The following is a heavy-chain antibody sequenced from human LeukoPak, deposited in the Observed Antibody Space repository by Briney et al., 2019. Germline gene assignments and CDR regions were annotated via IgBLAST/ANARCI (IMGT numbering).Heavy chain of an antibody. CDR1: GYTFTGYY. CDR2: INPNSGGT. V-gene: IGHV1-2*06. CDR3: ASAFSPYYYDSSGYYN. D-gene: IGHD3-22*01. J-gene: IGHJ4*02. Sequence: GASVKVSWKGSGYTFTGYYMHWGRQAPGQGLEWVGRINPNSGGTNYAQKFQGRVTMTRDTSISTAYMELSRLRSDDTAVYYCASAFSPYYYDSSGYYNWGQGTLVTVSS.